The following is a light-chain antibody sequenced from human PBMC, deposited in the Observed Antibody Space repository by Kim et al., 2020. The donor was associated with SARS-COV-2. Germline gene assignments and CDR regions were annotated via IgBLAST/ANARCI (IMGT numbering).Light chain of an antibody. J-gene: IGKJ1*01. CDR2: GAS. Sequence: LSPGERAPLSCRASQSVSSSYLAWYQQKPGQAPRLLIYGASSRATGIPDRFSGSGSGTDFTLTISRLEPEDFAVYYCQQYGSSQTFGQGTKVDIK. CDR3: QQYGSSQT. CDR1: QSVSSSY. V-gene: IGKV3-20*01.